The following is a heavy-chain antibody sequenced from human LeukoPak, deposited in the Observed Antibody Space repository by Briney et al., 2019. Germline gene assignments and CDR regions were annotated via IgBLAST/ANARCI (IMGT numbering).Heavy chain of an antibody. CDR2: INHSGST. CDR1: GGSFSGYY. D-gene: IGHD5-12*01. V-gene: IGHV4-34*01. J-gene: IGHJ6*03. Sequence: SETLSLTCAVYGGSFSGYYWSWIRQPPGKGLGWIGGINHSGSTNYNPSLKSRVTISVDTSKNQFSLKLSSVTAADTAVYYCARGRRLRFGYYYYYMDVWGKGTTVTVSS. CDR3: ARGRRLRFGYYYYYMDV.